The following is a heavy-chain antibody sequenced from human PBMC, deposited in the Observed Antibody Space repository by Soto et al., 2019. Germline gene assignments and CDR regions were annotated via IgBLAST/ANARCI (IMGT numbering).Heavy chain of an antibody. CDR3: AGESALMTTVPLRH. V-gene: IGHV1-69*01. Sequence: VQLVQSGAEVREPGSSVKVSCKASGGTFNTSTITWVRQAPGQGLDYMGGVIPIYGSPYYARKFQGRVTITADVSTSTAYMVMNSRRSGDTAVYYCAGESALMTTVPLRHWGQGTLVTVSS. CDR2: VIPIYGSP. D-gene: IGHD4-17*01. CDR1: GGTFNTST. J-gene: IGHJ4*02.